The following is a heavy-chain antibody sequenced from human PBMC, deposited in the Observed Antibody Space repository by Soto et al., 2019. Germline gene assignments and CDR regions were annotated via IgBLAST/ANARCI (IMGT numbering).Heavy chain of an antibody. J-gene: IGHJ5*02. D-gene: IGHD1-26*01. V-gene: IGHV3-30-3*01. Sequence: GGSLRLSCAASGFTFSSYAMHWVRQAPGKGLEWVAVISYDGSNKYYADSVKGRFTISRDNSKNTLYLQMNSLRAEDTAVYYCARDTVEWELLPWFDPWGQGTLVTVSS. CDR3: ARDTVEWELLPWFDP. CDR1: GFTFSSYA. CDR2: ISYDGSNK.